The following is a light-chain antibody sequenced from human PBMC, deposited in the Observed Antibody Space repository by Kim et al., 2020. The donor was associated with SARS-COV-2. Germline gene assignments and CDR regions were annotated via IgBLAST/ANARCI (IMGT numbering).Light chain of an antibody. J-gene: IGLJ2*01. CDR3: QSADSSAVV. V-gene: IGLV3-25*03. Sequence: SYELTQPPSVSVSAGQTARITCSGDTLPNQYAFWYQQKPGQAPVVVIYKDSERPSGIPERFSGSNSGTTATLTVTGVQAEDEADYYCQSADSSAVVFGGGTKLTVL. CDR2: KDS. CDR1: TLPNQY.